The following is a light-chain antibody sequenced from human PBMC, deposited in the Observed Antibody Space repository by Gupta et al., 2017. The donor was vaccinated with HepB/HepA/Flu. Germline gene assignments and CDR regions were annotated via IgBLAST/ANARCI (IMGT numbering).Light chain of an antibody. CDR1: NIGTKS. CDR3: QVWDTRTDNPVV. J-gene: IGLJ2*01. CDR2: EDT. Sequence: SYILTQPPSVSVAPGRTARITCGGNNIGTKSVHWYQQRPGQAPLVCIYEDTNRPSGIPERISGSNSGITATLTISRVEAGDEADYYCQVWDTRTDNPVVFGGGTKLTV. V-gene: IGLV3-21*03.